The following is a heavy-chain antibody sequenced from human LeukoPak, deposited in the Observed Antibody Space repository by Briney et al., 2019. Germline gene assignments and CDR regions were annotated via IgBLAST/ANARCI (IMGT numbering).Heavy chain of an antibody. CDR3: ARGRQRMVRGVIGSETNYYYSNYMDV. D-gene: IGHD3-10*01. V-gene: IGHV4-59*01. CDR1: GGSINTYY. CDR2: VYHSGTS. Sequence: SETLSLTCTVSGGSINTYYWSWIRQPPGKGLEWIASVYHSGTSNYNPSLRSRVTISVDTSKNQFSLKVSSVTAADTAVYYCARGRQRMVRGVIGSETNYYYSNYMDVWGKGTTVTISS. J-gene: IGHJ6*03.